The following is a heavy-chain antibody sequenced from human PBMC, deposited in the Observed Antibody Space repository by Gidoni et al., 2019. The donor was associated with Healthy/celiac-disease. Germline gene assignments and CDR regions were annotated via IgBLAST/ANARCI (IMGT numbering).Heavy chain of an antibody. J-gene: IGHJ4*02. CDR1: GFTFTGYA. CDR2: ISGSGGST. CDR3: AKASAYCGGDCYGPLNY. Sequence: EVQLLESGGGLVHTGGSLRLSCSSSGFTFTGYAMSWVRQAPGKGLEWVSAISGSGGSTYYADSVKGRFTISRDNSKNTLYLQMNSLRAEDTAVYYCAKASAYCGGDCYGPLNYWGQGTLVTVSS. V-gene: IGHV3-23*01. D-gene: IGHD2-21*02.